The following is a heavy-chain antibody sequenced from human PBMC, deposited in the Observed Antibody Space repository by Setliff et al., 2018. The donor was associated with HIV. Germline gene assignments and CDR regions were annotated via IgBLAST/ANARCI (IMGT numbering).Heavy chain of an antibody. Sequence: SVKVSCKASGGTFSSYSITWVRQAPGQGLEWMGGIIPIFNTANYAQKFQGRVTITADESTSTAYMELSSLGSEDTAVYYCAGGSGGYCSGGSCYFGFGLALWGQGTTVTVSS. J-gene: IGHJ6*02. CDR3: AGGSGGYCSGGSCYFGFGLAL. D-gene: IGHD2-15*01. CDR2: IIPIFNTA. V-gene: IGHV1-69*13. CDR1: GGTFSSYS.